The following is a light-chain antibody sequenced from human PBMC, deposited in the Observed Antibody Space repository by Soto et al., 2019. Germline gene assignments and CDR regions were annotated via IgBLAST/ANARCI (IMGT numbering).Light chain of an antibody. CDR2: DAS. CDR1: QSISSW. J-gene: IGKJ1*01. V-gene: IGKV1-5*01. Sequence: DIQMTQSPSTLSASVGDRVTITCRASQSISSWLAWYQQKPGKAPKLVIYDASSLESGVPSRFSGSGSGTEFTLTISSLQPDDFATYYCQQYNSYPLTFGQGTKVEIK. CDR3: QQYNSYPLT.